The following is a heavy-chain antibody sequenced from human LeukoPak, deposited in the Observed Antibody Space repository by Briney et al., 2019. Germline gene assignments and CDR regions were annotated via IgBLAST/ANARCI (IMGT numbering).Heavy chain of an antibody. D-gene: IGHD3-9*01. V-gene: IGHV4-39*07. CDR3: ARRSALRYFDWFKSWFDP. Sequence: SETLSLTCTVSGGSISSSSYYWGWIRQPPGKGLEWIGSIYYSGSTNYNPSLKSRVTISVDTSKNQFSLKLSSVTAADTAVYYCARRSALRYFDWFKSWFDPWGQGTLVTVSS. CDR2: IYYSGST. CDR1: GGSISSSSYY. J-gene: IGHJ5*02.